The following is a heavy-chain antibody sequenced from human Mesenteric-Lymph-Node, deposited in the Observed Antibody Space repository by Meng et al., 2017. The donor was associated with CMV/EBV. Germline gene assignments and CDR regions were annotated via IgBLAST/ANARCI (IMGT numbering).Heavy chain of an antibody. CDR2: IYYSGST. D-gene: IGHD3-22*01. J-gene: IGHJ4*02. CDR1: GGFISSYY. CDR3: ARGAYDSSGYYYFDY. Sequence: SETLSLTCTVSGGFISSYYWSWIRQPPGKGLEWIGYIYYSGSTNYNPSLKSRVTISVDTSKNQFSLKLSSVTAADTAVYYCARGAYDSSGYYYFDYWGQGTLVTVSS. V-gene: IGHV4-59*01.